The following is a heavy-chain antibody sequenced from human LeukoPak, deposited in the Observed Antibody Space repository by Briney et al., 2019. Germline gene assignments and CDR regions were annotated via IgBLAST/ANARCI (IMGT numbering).Heavy chain of an antibody. CDR2: IYASGTT. Sequence: SETLSLTCTVSGGSISSDSWNWIRQPAGKGLEWIGRIYASGTTNYNPSLKSRVTMSIDTSKSQFSLQLASVTAADTAVYYCARRYYYNLGSFPFDFWGQGTLVTVSS. CDR1: GGSISSDS. J-gene: IGHJ4*02. V-gene: IGHV4-4*07. D-gene: IGHD3-10*01. CDR3: ARRYYYNLGSFPFDF.